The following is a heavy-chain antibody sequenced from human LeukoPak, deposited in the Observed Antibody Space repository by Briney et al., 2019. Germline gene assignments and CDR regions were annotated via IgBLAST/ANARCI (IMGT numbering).Heavy chain of an antibody. CDR2: LYHSGSP. CDR1: GASIRHYY. CDR3: ATLTGTTYPYYFDF. V-gene: IGHV4-59*01. Sequence: SETLSLTCSVSGASIRHYYWSWIRQPPGKGLEWIGNLYHSGSPNYNPSLKSRVTISIDTAKNQFSLRLRSVTAADTAVYYCATLTGTTYPYYFDFWSQATLVTVSS. J-gene: IGHJ4*02. D-gene: IGHD1-20*01.